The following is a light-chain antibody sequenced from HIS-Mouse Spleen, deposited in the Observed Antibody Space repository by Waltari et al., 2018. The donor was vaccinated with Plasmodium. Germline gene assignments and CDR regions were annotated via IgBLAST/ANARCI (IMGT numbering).Light chain of an antibody. CDR2: DVS. Sequence: SALTQPRSVSGSPGQSVTISCTGTSRDVGGYNYLSWYQQHPGKAPKLMIYDVSKRPSGVPDRFSGSKSGNTASLTISGLQAEDEADYYCCSYAGSYTLVVFGGGTKLTVL. J-gene: IGLJ2*01. CDR3: CSYAGSYTLVV. CDR1: SRDVGGYNY. V-gene: IGLV2-11*01.